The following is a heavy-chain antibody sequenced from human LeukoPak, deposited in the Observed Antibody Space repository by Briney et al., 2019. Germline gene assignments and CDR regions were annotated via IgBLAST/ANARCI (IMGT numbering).Heavy chain of an antibody. J-gene: IGHJ4*02. V-gene: IGHV3-21*01. CDR2: ISSSGSHM. CDR3: VRDQDGGFDS. CDR1: GFTFSSYS. Sequence: RGGSLRLSCAASGFTFSSYSMNWVRQAPGKGLEWVSSISSSGSHMYYADSVKGRFTISRDNAKNTLYLQMNSLRAEDTAVYYCVRDQDGGFDSWGQGTLVTVSS.